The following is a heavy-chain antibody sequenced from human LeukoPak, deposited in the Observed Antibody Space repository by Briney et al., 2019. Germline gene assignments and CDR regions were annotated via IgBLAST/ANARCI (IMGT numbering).Heavy chain of an antibody. V-gene: IGHV1-18*01. D-gene: IGHD3-10*01. CDR1: GYTFTRYG. J-gene: IGHJ3*02. Sequence: ASVTVSCKASGYTFTRYGISWVRQAPGQGLEWMGWINANNGNTNYAQKLQGRVTMTTDTSMSTAYMELRRLRYDDTAVYYCARISYGSGSFDAFDIWGQGTMVTVSS. CDR3: ARISYGSGSFDAFDI. CDR2: INANNGNT.